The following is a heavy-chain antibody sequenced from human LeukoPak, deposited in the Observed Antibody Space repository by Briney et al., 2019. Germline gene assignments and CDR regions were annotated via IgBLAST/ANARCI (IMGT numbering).Heavy chain of an antibody. D-gene: IGHD4-23*01. CDR1: GGSFSGYY. Sequence: PSETLSLTCAVYGGSFSGYYWSWIRQPPGKGLEWIGEINHSGSTNYNPSLKSRVTISVDTSKNQFSLKLSSVTAADTAVYYCARGRGNSGYWGQGTLVTVSS. CDR2: INHSGST. J-gene: IGHJ4*02. V-gene: IGHV4-34*01. CDR3: ARGRGNSGY.